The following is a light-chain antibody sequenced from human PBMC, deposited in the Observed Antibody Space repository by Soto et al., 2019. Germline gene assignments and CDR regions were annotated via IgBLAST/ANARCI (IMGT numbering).Light chain of an antibody. CDR3: QSYDSSLSAL. J-gene: IGLJ2*01. V-gene: IGLV1-40*01. CDR1: KSNIGAGYD. Sequence: QSVLTQPPSVSGAPGQRVTISCTGTKSNIGAGYDVHWYQQLPGRTPKLLIYGNNNRPSGVPDRFSGSKSGTSASLAITGLRAEDEAEYYCQSYDSSLSALFGGGTKVTVL. CDR2: GNN.